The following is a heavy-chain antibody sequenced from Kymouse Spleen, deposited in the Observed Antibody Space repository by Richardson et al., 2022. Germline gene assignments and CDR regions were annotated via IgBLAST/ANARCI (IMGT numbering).Heavy chain of an antibody. J-gene: IGHJ4*02. D-gene: IGHD3-9*01. CDR1: GFTFDDYA. CDR2: ISWNSGSI. V-gene: IGHV3-9*01. Sequence: EVQLVESGGGLVQPGRSLRLSCAASGFTFDDYAMHWVRQAPGKGLEWVSGISWNSGSIGYADSVKGRFTISRDNAKNSLYLQMNSLRAEDTALYYCAKGLLRYFDWLLPYFDYWGQGTLVTVSS. CDR3: AKGLLRYFDWLLPYFDY.